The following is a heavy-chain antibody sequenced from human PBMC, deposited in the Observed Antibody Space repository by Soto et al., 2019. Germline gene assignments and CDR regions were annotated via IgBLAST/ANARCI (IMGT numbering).Heavy chain of an antibody. CDR1: GGTFGNYP. CDR2: INPLLHIA. Sequence: QVQLEQSGVEVRKPGSSVKVSCRASGGTFGNYPISWVRHAPGQGLQWMGRINPLLHIANYPQTFQGRVTITADKSTSTAHMELTSLRSEDTAIYYCARECSGGSCYSAFDSWGQGSLVVVSS. J-gene: IGHJ4*02. CDR3: ARECSGGSCYSAFDS. V-gene: IGHV1-69*04. D-gene: IGHD2-15*01.